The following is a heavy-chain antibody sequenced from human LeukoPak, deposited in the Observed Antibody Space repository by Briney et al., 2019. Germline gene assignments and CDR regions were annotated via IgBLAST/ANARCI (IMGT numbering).Heavy chain of an antibody. CDR2: IDPNSGAT. Sequence: ASVKVSCKASGYTFSDYYMHWVRQSPGQGLEWMAWIDPNSGATKYEQNFQDRVTMTRDTSISTAYMELSRLRSDDTAVYYCARGRCTGVSCYLVDYWGQGTLVTVSP. CDR3: ARGRCTGVSCYLVDY. CDR1: GYTFSDYY. J-gene: IGHJ4*02. D-gene: IGHD2-15*01. V-gene: IGHV1-2*02.